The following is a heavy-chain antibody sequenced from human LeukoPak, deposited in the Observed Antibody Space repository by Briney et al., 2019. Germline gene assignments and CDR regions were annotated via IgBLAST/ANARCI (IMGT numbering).Heavy chain of an antibody. V-gene: IGHV3-23*01. CDR2: IRVSGGST. Sequence: GGSLRLSCAASGFTFSSYAMTWVRQAPGKGLEWVSVIRVSGGSTYYADSVKGRFTISRDISKSTLYLQMNSLRVEDTAIYYCAKGEWLDVRGQGATVTVSS. J-gene: IGHJ6*02. D-gene: IGHD5-12*01. CDR3: AKGEWLDV. CDR1: GFTFSSYA.